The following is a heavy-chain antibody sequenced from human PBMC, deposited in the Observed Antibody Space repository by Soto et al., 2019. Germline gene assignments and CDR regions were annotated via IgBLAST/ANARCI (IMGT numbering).Heavy chain of an antibody. Sequence: QITLNESGPTVVKPAETLTLTCTFSGFSLTTSGVGVGWIRQSPGKAPEWLAIIYWDDDKRYSASLKSRLTNNEDTPKKQEVLKMASVDPAESANYSGAQRIIRTVFGLVTTTANYLDFWGQGTQVVVSS. CDR3: AQRIIRTVFGLVTTTANYLDF. CDR1: GFSLTTSGVG. CDR2: IYWDDDK. V-gene: IGHV2-5*02. J-gene: IGHJ4*02. D-gene: IGHD3-3*01.